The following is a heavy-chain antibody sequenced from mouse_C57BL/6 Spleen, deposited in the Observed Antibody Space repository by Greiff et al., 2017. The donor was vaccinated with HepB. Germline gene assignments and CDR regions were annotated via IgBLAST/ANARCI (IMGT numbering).Heavy chain of an antibody. J-gene: IGHJ2*01. Sequence: VQLQQSGAELVKPGASVKISCKASGYAFSSYWMNWVKQRPGKGLEWIGQIYPGDGDTNYNGKFKGKATLTADKSSSTAYMQLSSLTSEDSAVYFCARDDYDDGFDYWGQSTTLTVSS. D-gene: IGHD2-4*01. CDR3: ARDDYDDGFDY. CDR1: GYAFSSYW. CDR2: IYPGDGDT. V-gene: IGHV1-80*01.